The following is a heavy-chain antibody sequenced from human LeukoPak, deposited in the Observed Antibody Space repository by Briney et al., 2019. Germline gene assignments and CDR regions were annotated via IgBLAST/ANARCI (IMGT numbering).Heavy chain of an antibody. V-gene: IGHV4-4*07. CDR2: IYTSGST. D-gene: IGHD6-13*01. Sequence: SETLSLTCSVSGDSVSSYYWSWIRQPAGKGLEWIGRIYTSGSTNYNPSLKSRVTMSVDTSKNQFSLKLSSVTAADTAVYYCARAPDIAAGKAFDIWGQGTMVTVSS. CDR1: GDSVSSYY. CDR3: ARAPDIAAGKAFDI. J-gene: IGHJ3*02.